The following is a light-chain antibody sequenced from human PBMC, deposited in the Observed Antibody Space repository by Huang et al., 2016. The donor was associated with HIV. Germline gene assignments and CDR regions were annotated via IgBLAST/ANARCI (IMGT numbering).Light chain of an antibody. CDR1: QSISSY. Sequence: EIVLTQSPATLSLSPGERATLSCRASQSISSYLAWYQQKPGQAPRRLIYDASNSATGVPARFSGSGSGTDFTLTISSLEPEDFAVYYCQQRSNWPPEGTFGQGTKVEIK. J-gene: IGKJ1*01. CDR2: DAS. CDR3: QQRSNWPPEGT. V-gene: IGKV3-11*01.